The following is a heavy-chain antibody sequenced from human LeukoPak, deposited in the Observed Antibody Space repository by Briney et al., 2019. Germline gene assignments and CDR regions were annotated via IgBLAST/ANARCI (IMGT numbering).Heavy chain of an antibody. CDR2: IIPIFGTA. CDR3: ASSDSSGYGAFDI. CDR1: GGTFSSYA. D-gene: IGHD3-22*01. J-gene: IGHJ3*02. V-gene: IGHV1-69*13. Sequence: EASVKVSCKASGGTFSSYAISWVRQAPGQGLEWMGGIIPIFGTADYAQKFQGRVTITADESTSTAYMELSSLRSEDTAVYYCASSDSSGYGAFDIWGQGTMVTVSS.